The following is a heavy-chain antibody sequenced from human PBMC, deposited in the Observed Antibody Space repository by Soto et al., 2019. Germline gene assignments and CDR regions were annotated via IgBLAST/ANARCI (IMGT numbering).Heavy chain of an antibody. D-gene: IGHD4-17*01. J-gene: IGHJ6*02. CDR3: ARDRHYGDYVGDYYYYGMDV. V-gene: IGHV4-4*02. CDR1: GGSISSSNW. Sequence: QVQLQESGPGLVKPSGTLSLTCAVSGGSISSSNWWSWVRQPPGKGLEWIGEIYHSGSTNYNPSLKSRVTISVDKSKNQFALKLSSVTAADTAVYYCARDRHYGDYVGDYYYYGMDVWGQGTTVTVSS. CDR2: IYHSGST.